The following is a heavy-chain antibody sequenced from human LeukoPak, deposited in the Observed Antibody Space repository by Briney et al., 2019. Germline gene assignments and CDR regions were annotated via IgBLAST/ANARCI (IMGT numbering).Heavy chain of an antibody. CDR1: GFTFSSYS. CDR2: ISSSSSYI. J-gene: IGHJ4*02. V-gene: IGHV3-21*01. Sequence: GGSLRLSCAASGFTFSSYSMNWVRQAPGKGLEWVSSISSSSSYIYYADSVKGRFTISRDNAKNSLYPQMNSLRGEDTAVYYCARDSGGWYFDYWGQGTLVTVSS. CDR3: ARDSGGWYFDY. D-gene: IGHD6-19*01.